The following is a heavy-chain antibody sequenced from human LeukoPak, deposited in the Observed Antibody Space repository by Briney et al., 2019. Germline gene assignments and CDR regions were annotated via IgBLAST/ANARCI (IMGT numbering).Heavy chain of an antibody. V-gene: IGHV3-48*03. J-gene: IGHJ4*02. D-gene: IGHD4-17*01. Sequence: GGSLRLSCAASGFTFSSYEMNWVRQAPGKGLERVSYISSSGSTIYYADSVKGRFTISRDNAKNSLYLQMNSLRAEDTAVYYCARGVYYGCFDYWGQGTLVTVSS. CDR1: GFTFSSYE. CDR3: ARGVYYGCFDY. CDR2: ISSSGSTI.